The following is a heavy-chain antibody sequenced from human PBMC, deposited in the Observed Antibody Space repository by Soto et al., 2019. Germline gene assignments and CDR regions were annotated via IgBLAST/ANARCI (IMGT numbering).Heavy chain of an antibody. D-gene: IGHD2-15*01. CDR2: IIPIFGTA. J-gene: IGHJ6*02. V-gene: IGHV1-69*01. CDR1: GGTFSSYA. Sequence: QVPLVQSGAEVKKPGSSVKVSCKASGGTFSSYAISWVRQAPGQGLEWMGGIIPIFGTANYAQKFQGRVTITADESTSTAYMELSSLRSEDTAVYYCARAYCSGGSCYYYYYGMDVWGQGTTVTVSS. CDR3: ARAYCSGGSCYYYYYGMDV.